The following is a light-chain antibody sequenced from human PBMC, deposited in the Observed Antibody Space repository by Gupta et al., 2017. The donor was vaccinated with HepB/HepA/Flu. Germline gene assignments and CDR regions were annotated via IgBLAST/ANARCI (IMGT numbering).Light chain of an antibody. CDR3: SSYTTSSSVV. Sequence: QSALTQPASVSGSPGQSITISCTGTSSDVGRYNYVSWYQQHPGKAPKLIIYDVSHRPSGVSNRFSGSKSGNTASLTISGLRPEDEAEYSCSSYTTSSSVVFGGGTELTVL. J-gene: IGLJ2*01. CDR2: DVS. V-gene: IGLV2-14*01. CDR1: SSDVGRYNY.